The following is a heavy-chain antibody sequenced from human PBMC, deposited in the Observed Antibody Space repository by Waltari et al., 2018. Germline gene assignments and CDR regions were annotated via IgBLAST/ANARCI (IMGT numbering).Heavy chain of an antibody. V-gene: IGHV3-49*04. D-gene: IGHD6-19*01. CDR2: IRIKTYGGTT. Sequence: EVQLVESGGGSVQPGRSLRLPCTAAGFTFGDYAMSWVRQAPGKGLEWVGFIRIKTYGGTTEYAASVKGRFTISRDDSKSIAYLQMNSLKTEDTAVYYCTRAHSSGWYRAVFGYHYWGQGTLVTVSS. CDR3: TRAHSSGWYRAVFGYHY. J-gene: IGHJ4*02. CDR1: GFTFGDYA.